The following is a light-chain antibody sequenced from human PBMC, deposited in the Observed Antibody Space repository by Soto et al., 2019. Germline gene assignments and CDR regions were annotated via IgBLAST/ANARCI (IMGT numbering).Light chain of an antibody. J-gene: IGKJ1*01. V-gene: IGKV3-15*01. Sequence: EIVMTQSPATLSVSPGERATLSCRASQSVSSNLAWYQQKPGQAPRLLIYGASTRATGIPARFSGSGSGTEFTLTISSLPSEDFAVDYCQQYNNWPPWTFGQGTKVEIK. CDR1: QSVSSN. CDR2: GAS. CDR3: QQYNNWPPWT.